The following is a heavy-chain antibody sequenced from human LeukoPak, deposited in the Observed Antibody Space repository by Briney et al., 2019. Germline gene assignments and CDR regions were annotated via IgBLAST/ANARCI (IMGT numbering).Heavy chain of an antibody. D-gene: IGHD1-1*01. V-gene: IGHV3-33*06. CDR2: IWYDGSNK. J-gene: IGHJ5*02. CDR1: GFTFSSHG. CDR3: AKDLNGWNDVGGWFDP. Sequence: GGSLRLSCAASGFTFSSHGMHWVRQAPGKGLEWVAVIWYDGSNKYYTDSVKGRFTISRDNSKNTLYLQMSRLRAEDTAVYYCAKDLNGWNDVGGWFDPWGQGTRVTVSS.